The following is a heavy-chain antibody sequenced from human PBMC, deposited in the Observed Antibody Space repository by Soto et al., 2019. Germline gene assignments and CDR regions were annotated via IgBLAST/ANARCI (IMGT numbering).Heavy chain of an antibody. CDR2: ISSRSDI. D-gene: IGHD2-2*02. CDR3: AREYTAWPLAYGLDV. V-gene: IGHV3-21*01. CDR1: GFTFSTYS. J-gene: IGHJ6*02. Sequence: PGGSLSLSCVVSGFTFSTYSINWVRQAPGKGLEWVSSISSRSDIYYADSVKGRFTISRDNAKNSVSLQVNSLRAEDTAVYYCAREYTAWPLAYGLDVWGQGTTVTVSS.